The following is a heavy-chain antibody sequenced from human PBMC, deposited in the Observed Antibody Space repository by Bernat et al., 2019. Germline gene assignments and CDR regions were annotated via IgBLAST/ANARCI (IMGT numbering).Heavy chain of an antibody. J-gene: IGHJ4*02. CDR2: ISYDGSNK. D-gene: IGHD6-19*01. CDR3: TTSSGWYSGLDY. V-gene: IGHV3-30-3*01. Sequence: QVQLVESGGGVVQPGRSLRLSCAASGFTFSSYAMHWVRQAPGKGLEWVAVISYDGSNKYYADSVKGRFTISRDNSKNTLYLQMNSLRAEDTAVYYCTTSSGWYSGLDYWGQGTLVTVSA. CDR1: GFTFSSYA.